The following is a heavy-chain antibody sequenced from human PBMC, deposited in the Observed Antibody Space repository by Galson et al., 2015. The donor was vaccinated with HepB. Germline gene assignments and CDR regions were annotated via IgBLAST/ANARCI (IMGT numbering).Heavy chain of an antibody. J-gene: IGHJ4*02. D-gene: IGHD6-19*01. V-gene: IGHV1-2*06. CDR3: ATSGSDWYVGGDY. Sequence: SVKLSCKASGFTFTDYYMHWVRQAPGQGLEWMGRINPNSGGTNYAQKFQGRVTMTRDTSISTPYLVVSRLRSDDTAVYYCATSGSDWYVGGDYGGQGTLVAVSS. CDR1: GFTFTDYY. CDR2: INPNSGGT.